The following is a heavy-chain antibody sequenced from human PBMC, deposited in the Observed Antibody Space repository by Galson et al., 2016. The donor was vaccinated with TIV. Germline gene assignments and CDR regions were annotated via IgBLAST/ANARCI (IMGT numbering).Heavy chain of an antibody. CDR1: GYTFLSYD. CDR3: ARGACGSYYYGLDN. Sequence: SVKVSCKASGYTFLSYDINWVRQAPGQGLEWMGWMSPHSGNTGYSQKFLGRVSMTRNMSISTAYMELSSLRSEDTAVYYWARGACGSYYYGLDNWGQGTTVTVSS. CDR2: MSPHSGNT. D-gene: IGHD6-19*01. J-gene: IGHJ6*02. V-gene: IGHV1-8*01.